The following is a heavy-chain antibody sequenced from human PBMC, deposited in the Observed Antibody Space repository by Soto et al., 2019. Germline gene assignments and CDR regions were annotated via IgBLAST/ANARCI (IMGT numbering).Heavy chain of an antibody. Sequence: ASVKVSCKASGYTFTIYDINWVRQATGQGLEWMGWMNPNSGNTGYAQKFQGRVTMTRNTSISTAYMELSSLRSEDTAVYYCARPRYCSSTSCHNWFDPWGQGTLVTVSS. CDR3: ARPRYCSSTSCHNWFDP. CDR2: MNPNSGNT. D-gene: IGHD2-2*01. V-gene: IGHV1-8*01. CDR1: GYTFTIYD. J-gene: IGHJ5*02.